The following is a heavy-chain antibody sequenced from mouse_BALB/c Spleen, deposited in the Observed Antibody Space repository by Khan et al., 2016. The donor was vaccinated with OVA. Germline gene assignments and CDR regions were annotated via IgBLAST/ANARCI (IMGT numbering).Heavy chain of an antibody. Sequence: QVQLKESGPGLVAPSQSLSITCTVSGFSLTSYGVHWVCQPPVKGLEWLGVIWAGGSTNFNSALMSRLSLSKDNSKGQVFLKMNMRQTEDTAMYDCARREDIWGQGTTLTVSS. J-gene: IGHJ2*01. CDR2: IWAGGST. V-gene: IGHV2-9*02. CDR1: GFSLTSYG. CDR3: ARREDI. D-gene: IGHD1-3*01.